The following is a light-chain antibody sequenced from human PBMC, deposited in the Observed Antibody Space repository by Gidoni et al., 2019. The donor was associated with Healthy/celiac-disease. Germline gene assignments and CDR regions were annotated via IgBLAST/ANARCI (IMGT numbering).Light chain of an antibody. CDR1: SSDVGGYNY. Sequence: QSALTQPASVSRSPGQSITISCTGTSSDVGGYNYVSWYQQHPGKAPKLMIYEVSNRPAGVSNRFSGSKSGNTASLTIAGLQAEDEADYYCSSYTSSSTWSWVFGGGTKLTVL. J-gene: IGLJ3*02. V-gene: IGLV2-14*01. CDR3: SSYTSSSTWSWV. CDR2: EVS.